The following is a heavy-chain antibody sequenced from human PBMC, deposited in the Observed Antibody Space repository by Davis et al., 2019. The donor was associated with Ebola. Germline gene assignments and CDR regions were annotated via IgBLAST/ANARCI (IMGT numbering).Heavy chain of an antibody. D-gene: IGHD3-10*01. Sequence: ASVKVSCKASGYTFTSYYMHWVRQAPGQGLEWMGIINPSGGSTSYAQKFQGRVTMTRDTSTSTVYMELSSLRSEDTAVYYCARLRLWFGEFGWFDPWGQGTLVTVSS. V-gene: IGHV1-46*01. J-gene: IGHJ5*02. CDR1: GYTFTSYY. CDR3: ARLRLWFGEFGWFDP. CDR2: INPSGGST.